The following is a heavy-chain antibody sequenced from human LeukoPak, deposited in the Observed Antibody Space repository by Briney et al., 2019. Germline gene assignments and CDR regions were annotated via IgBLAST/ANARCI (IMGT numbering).Heavy chain of an antibody. V-gene: IGHV1-69-2*01. D-gene: IGHD2-15*01. CDR2: VDPEDGVT. CDR1: GYTFTDYY. CDR3: AILIGGGTHFDY. J-gene: IGHJ4*02. Sequence: ASVKISCKVSGYTFTDYYMQWVQQAPGKGLEWMGLVDPEDGVTIYAEKFQGRVTITADTSTDTAYMELSSRRSQDTALYYCAILIGGGTHFDYWGQGTLVTVSS.